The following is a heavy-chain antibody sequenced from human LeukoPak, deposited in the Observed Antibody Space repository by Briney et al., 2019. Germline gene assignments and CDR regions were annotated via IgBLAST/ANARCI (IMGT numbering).Heavy chain of an antibody. Sequence: GGSLRLSCAASEFTFNIYWMSWVRQAPGKGLEWVANIKQDGSEKYYVDSVKGRFTISRDNAKNSLYLQMNSLRAEDTAIYYCARTRYCSGGNCYSDYWGQGTLVTVSS. V-gene: IGHV3-7*01. CDR2: IKQDGSEK. CDR3: ARTRYCSGGNCYSDY. J-gene: IGHJ4*02. D-gene: IGHD2-15*01. CDR1: EFTFNIYW.